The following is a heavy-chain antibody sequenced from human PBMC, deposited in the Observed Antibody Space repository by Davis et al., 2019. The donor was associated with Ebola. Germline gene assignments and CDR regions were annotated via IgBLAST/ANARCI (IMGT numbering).Heavy chain of an antibody. D-gene: IGHD1-7*01. Sequence: SETLSLTCTVSGVSITSGDYYWSWIRQPPGKGLEYIGYTYYSVSTFYNPSLKSRVTISADTSKNQLSLKLSSVTAADTAVYYCARGDWNSYFDYWGQGTLVTVSS. V-gene: IGHV4-30-4*01. CDR2: TYYSVST. J-gene: IGHJ4*02. CDR1: GVSITSGDYY. CDR3: ARGDWNSYFDY.